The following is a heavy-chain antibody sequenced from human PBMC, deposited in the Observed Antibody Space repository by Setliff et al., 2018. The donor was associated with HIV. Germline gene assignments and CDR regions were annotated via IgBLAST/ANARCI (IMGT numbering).Heavy chain of an antibody. J-gene: IGHJ4*02. D-gene: IGHD3-10*01. Sequence: SETLSLTCAVPGGSISSYYWSWIRQSPEKGLEWIGYIYHSGITSYNPSLKSRVTMSMDMSKNLFSLNLSSVTAADSAVYYCARIAWKQGAVGSCCDYWGQGGLVTVSS. CDR1: GGSISSYY. V-gene: IGHV4-59*01. CDR2: IYHSGIT. CDR3: ARIAWKQGAVGSCCDY.